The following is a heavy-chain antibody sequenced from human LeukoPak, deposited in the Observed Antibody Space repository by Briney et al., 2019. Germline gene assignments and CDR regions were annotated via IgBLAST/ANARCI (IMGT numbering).Heavy chain of an antibody. CDR1: GFTFSSYP. D-gene: IGHD3-3*02. V-gene: IGHV3-48*04. CDR2: ISSTSGTI. Sequence: GESLRLSCAASGFTFSSYPMNWVRQAPGKGLEWVSYISSTSGTIYYADSVKGRFTISRDNAENSLYLQMNSLRAEDTAVYYCARDRSISGLDFWGQGTQVTVSS. CDR3: ARDRSISGLDF. J-gene: IGHJ4*02.